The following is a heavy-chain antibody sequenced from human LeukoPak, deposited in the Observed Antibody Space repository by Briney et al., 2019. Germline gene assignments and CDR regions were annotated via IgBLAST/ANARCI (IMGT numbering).Heavy chain of an antibody. CDR3: ARAPPFQH. Sequence: GGSLRLSCAASGFTLSSSAMSWVRQAPGKGLEWVSYISSSSSTIYYADSVKGRFTISRDNAKNSLYLQMNSLRAEDTAVYYCARAPPFQHWGQGTLVTVSS. V-gene: IGHV3-48*01. J-gene: IGHJ1*01. CDR1: GFTLSSSA. CDR2: ISSSSSTI.